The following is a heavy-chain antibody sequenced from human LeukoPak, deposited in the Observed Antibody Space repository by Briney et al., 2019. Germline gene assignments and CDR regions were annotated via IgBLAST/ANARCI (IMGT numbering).Heavy chain of an antibody. CDR2: INHSGST. D-gene: IGHD3-10*01. J-gene: IGHJ5*02. V-gene: IGHV4-34*01. Sequence: SETLSLTCAVYGGSFSGYYWSWIRQPPGKGLEWIGEINHSGSTNYNPSLKRRVTISVDTSKNQFSLNLSSVTAADTAVYYCARDLPQSGSYVNWFDPWGQGTLVTVSS. CDR3: ARDLPQSGSYVNWFDP. CDR1: GGSFSGYY.